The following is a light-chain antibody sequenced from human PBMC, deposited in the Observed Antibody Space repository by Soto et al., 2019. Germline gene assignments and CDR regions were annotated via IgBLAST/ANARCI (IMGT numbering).Light chain of an antibody. CDR1: QSVSSN. CDR2: DAS. CDR3: QQRSNWTYT. V-gene: IGKV3-11*01. Sequence: EIVMTQSPATLSVSPGERATLSCRASQSVSSNLAWYQQKPGQAPRLLIYDASKRATGIPATFSGSGSGTDFTLAISSLEPEDCAVDYCQQRSNWTYTFGQGTNLEIK. J-gene: IGKJ2*01.